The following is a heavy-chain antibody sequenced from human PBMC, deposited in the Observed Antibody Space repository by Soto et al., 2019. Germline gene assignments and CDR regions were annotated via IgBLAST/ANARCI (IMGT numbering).Heavy chain of an antibody. D-gene: IGHD3-9*01. J-gene: IGHJ4*02. CDR1: GYSFTDSW. CDR2: IYPGDSDA. CDR3: ARQADYNILTGYLYYFDY. V-gene: IGHV5-51*01. Sequence: PGESLQISCKSSGYSFTDSWIGWVRQMTGKGLEWMGIIYPGDSDARYSPSFQGQVTISVDTSINTAFLRWNSLTASDTAMYYCARQADYNILTGYLYYFDYWGQGSLVTVSS.